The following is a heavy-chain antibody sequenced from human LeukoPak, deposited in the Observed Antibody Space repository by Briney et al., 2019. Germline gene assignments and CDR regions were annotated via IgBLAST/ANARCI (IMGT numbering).Heavy chain of an antibody. CDR1: GYTFTNYH. CDR2: FYASGVST. Sequence: ASVKVSCKASGYTFTNYHIHWVRQASGQGLEWMGTFYASGVSTNHAQKFQGRVTMTRDTSTSTVYMELSSLRSEDTAVYYCARESPGKIYFDYWGQGTLVTVSS. CDR3: ARESPGKIYFDY. J-gene: IGHJ4*02. V-gene: IGHV1-46*01.